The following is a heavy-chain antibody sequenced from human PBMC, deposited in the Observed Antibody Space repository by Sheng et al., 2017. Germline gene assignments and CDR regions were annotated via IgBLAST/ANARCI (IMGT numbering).Heavy chain of an antibody. D-gene: IGHD2-8*01. CDR1: GFTFSSYA. CDR2: ISYDVSNK. CDR3: ARDLIGMDV. J-gene: IGHJ6*02. V-gene: IGHV3-30*04. Sequence: QVQLVESGGGVVQPGRSLRLSCAASGFTFSSYAMHWVRQAPGKGLEWVAVISYDVSNKNYADSVKGRFTISRDNSENTLYLQMNSLRVEDTAVYYCARDLIGMDVWGQGTTVTVSS.